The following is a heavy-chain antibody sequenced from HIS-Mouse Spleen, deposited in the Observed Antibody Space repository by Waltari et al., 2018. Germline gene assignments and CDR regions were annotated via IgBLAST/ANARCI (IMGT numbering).Heavy chain of an antibody. CDR3: AREIPYSSSWYDWYFDL. V-gene: IGHV4-39*07. CDR1: GGSISSSSYY. J-gene: IGHJ2*01. Sequence: QLQLQESGPGLVKPSETLSLTCTVSGGSISSSSYYWGWIRQPPGKGLEGIGSIYYSGRTDYNPSLESRVTISVDTSKNQFSLKLSSVTAADTAVYYCAREIPYSSSWYDWYFDLWGRGTLVTVSS. CDR2: IYYSGRT. D-gene: IGHD6-13*01.